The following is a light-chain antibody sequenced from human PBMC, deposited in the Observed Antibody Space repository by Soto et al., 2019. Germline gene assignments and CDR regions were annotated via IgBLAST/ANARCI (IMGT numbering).Light chain of an antibody. CDR2: DVS. CDR1: SSDVGGYNY. V-gene: IGLV2-14*01. CDR3: SSYTSSSTL. J-gene: IGLJ2*01. Sequence: QSALTQPASVSGSPGQSITISCTGTSSDVGGYNYVSWYQQYPGKVPKLMIYDVSNRPSGVSNRFSGSKSGNTASLTISGLQAEDEANYYCSSYTSSSTLFGGGTKLTVL.